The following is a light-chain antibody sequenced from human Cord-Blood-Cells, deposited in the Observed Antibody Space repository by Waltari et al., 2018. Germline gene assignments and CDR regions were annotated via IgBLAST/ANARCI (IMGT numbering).Light chain of an antibody. J-gene: IGLJ1*01. CDR1: RSDVGGYNY. V-gene: IGLV2-14*01. CDR2: DVS. Sequence: QSALTQPASVSGSPGQSITLSCTGTRSDVGGYNYVSWYQQHQGKAPKLMINDVSNRPSGVSNRFSGSKSDNTASLTISGLQAEDEADYYCSSYTSSSTLYVFGTGTKVTVL. CDR3: SSYTSSSTLYV.